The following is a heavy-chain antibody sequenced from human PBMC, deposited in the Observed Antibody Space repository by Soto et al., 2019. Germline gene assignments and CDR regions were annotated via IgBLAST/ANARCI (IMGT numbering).Heavy chain of an antibody. CDR1: GYPVTAYY. CDR2: INPATGAA. D-gene: IGHD3-3*01. Sequence: QLHLVQSGAVVKKPGASVTVFCSASGYPVTAYYMHWVRQAPGRGLEWMGGINPATGAAKYTQTFQGRVTLTRDTSTSTVFMELSGLTSEDPAVFYCARGGGVGVAGSAAFDMWGQGTVVTVSS. V-gene: IGHV1-2*02. CDR3: ARGGGVGVAGSAAFDM. J-gene: IGHJ3*02.